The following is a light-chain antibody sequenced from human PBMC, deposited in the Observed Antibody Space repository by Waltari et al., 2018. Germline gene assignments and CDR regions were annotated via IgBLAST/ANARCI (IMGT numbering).Light chain of an antibody. CDR2: YTS. V-gene: IGKV1-17*03. CDR3: LQYNDYPFT. CDR1: QCINNY. J-gene: IGKJ4*01. Sequence: DIQMTQSPSAMSASVGDRVTITCRASQCINNYLAWFQQEPGKVPKRLVYYTSSLQSGVPSRFSGSGSGTEFTLTISSLQPEDFATYYCLQYNDYPFTFGGGTKVEIK.